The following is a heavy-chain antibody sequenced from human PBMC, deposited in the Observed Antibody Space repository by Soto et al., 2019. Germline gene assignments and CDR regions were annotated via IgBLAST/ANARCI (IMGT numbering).Heavy chain of an antibody. Sequence: QVQLVQSGAEVKKTGSSVKVSCKASGGTFSSYTISWVRQAPGQGLEWMGRIIPMFGIANYAQKFQGRVTITADKSTSTAYMEQSSLRSEDTAVYYCARGYGDSHDYWGQGTLVTVSS. J-gene: IGHJ4*02. V-gene: IGHV1-69*02. CDR2: IIPMFGIA. CDR1: GGTFSSYT. CDR3: ARGYGDSHDY. D-gene: IGHD4-17*01.